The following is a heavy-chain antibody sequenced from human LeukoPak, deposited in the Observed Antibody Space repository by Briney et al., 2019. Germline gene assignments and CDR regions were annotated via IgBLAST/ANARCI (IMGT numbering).Heavy chain of an antibody. CDR2: IYYSGST. CDR3: ARVWDWNLYYSDY. V-gene: IGHV4-61*01. J-gene: IGHJ4*02. Sequence: PSETLSLTCTVSGGSVSSGSYYWSWIRQPPGKGLEWIGYIYYSGSTNYNPSLKSRVTISVDTSKNQFSLKLSSVTAADTAVYYCARVWDWNLYYSDYWGQGTLVTVSS. D-gene: IGHD3/OR15-3a*01. CDR1: GGSVSSGSYY.